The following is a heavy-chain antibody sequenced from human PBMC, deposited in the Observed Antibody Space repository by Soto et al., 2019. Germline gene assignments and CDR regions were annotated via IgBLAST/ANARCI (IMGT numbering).Heavy chain of an antibody. V-gene: IGHV3-9*01. CDR3: AKAYRGNPWIAF. Sequence: PGGSLRLSCAASGFTFDEYAMHWVRQAPGKGLEWVSGISYDSGAIGYADSVKGRFTISRDNTRNSLFLQLNSLRIDGTAFYYCAKAYRGNPWIAFWGLGTLVPVSS. D-gene: IGHD2-21*01. CDR1: GFTFDEYA. J-gene: IGHJ4*01. CDR2: ISYDSGAI.